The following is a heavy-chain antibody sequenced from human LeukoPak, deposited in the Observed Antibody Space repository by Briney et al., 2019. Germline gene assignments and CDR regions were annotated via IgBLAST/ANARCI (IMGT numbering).Heavy chain of an antibody. CDR3: ARDLKGYGSGSYPIAY. D-gene: IGHD3-10*01. J-gene: IGHJ4*02. Sequence: GGSLRLSCAASGFTFSSYAMHWVRQAPGKGLGWVAVISYDGSNKYYADSVKGRFTISRDNSKNTLYLQMNSLRAEDTAVYYCARDLKGYGSGSYPIAYWGQGTLVTVSS. V-gene: IGHV3-30*04. CDR1: GFTFSSYA. CDR2: ISYDGSNK.